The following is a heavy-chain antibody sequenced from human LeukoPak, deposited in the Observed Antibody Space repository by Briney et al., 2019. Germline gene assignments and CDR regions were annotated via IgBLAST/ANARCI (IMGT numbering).Heavy chain of an antibody. CDR3: ARSPAGANYYLDV. V-gene: IGHV3-48*03. Sequence: GGSLRLSCAASGFAFSSYEMNWVRQAPGKGLEWVSYISSSGSTVYYADSVKGRFTISRDNAKNSLSLQMNSLRAEDTAVYYCARSPAGANYYLDVWGKGTTVTISS. J-gene: IGHJ6*03. CDR2: ISSSGSTV. CDR1: GFAFSSYE. D-gene: IGHD1-14*01.